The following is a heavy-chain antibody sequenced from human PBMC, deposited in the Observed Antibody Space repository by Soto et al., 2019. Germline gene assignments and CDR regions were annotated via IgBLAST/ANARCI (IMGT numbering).Heavy chain of an antibody. CDR1: GGSISSGGYY. CDR2: IYYSGST. CDR3: ERRYGGNFDY. V-gene: IGHV4-31*03. D-gene: IGHD2-15*01. J-gene: IGHJ4*02. Sequence: QVQLQESGPGLVKPSQTLSLTCTVSGGSISSGGYYWSWIRQHPGKGLEWIGYIYYSGSTYYNPSLXSRVXIXLDTSKNQFSLKLSSVTAADTAVYYCERRYGGNFDYWGQGTLVTVSS.